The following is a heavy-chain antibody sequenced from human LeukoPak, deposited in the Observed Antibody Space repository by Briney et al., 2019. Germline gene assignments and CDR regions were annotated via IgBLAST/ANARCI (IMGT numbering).Heavy chain of an antibody. J-gene: IGHJ4*02. V-gene: IGHV3-53*01. CDR1: GLTVSINY. Sequence: GGSLRLSCAASGLTVSINYMSWVRQAPGKGLECVSVIYSGGSTYYADSVKGRFTISRDNSKNTLYLQMDSLRAEDTAVYYCAKRKGIVGATFDYWGQGTLVTVSS. CDR2: IYSGGST. D-gene: IGHD1-26*01. CDR3: AKRKGIVGATFDY.